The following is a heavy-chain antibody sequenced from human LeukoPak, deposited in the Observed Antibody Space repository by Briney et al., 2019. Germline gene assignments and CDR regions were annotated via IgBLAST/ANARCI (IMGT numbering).Heavy chain of an antibody. CDR1: GYTFTNYD. V-gene: IGHV1-8*03. J-gene: IGHJ5*02. Sequence: GASVKVSCKTSGYTFTNYDINWVRQAPGQGLEWMGWMNPKSGKTGYAQKFQGRVTIIRNTSISTAYMELSSLRSEDTAVYYCARPTKISMLRGGGYNWFDPWGQGALVTVSS. CDR3: ARPTKISMLRGGGYNWFDP. D-gene: IGHD3-10*01. CDR2: MNPKSGKT.